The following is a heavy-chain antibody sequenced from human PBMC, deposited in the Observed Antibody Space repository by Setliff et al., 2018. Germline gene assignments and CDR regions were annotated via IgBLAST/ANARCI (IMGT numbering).Heavy chain of an antibody. CDR3: MSTPSGTYSTYYYYYNMDV. CDR2: VKSITDGLAT. V-gene: IGHV3-15*01. D-gene: IGHD3-10*01. Sequence: PGGSLRLSCAASGFTFSSYSMNWVRQAPGKGLEWVGRVKSITDGLATDYAAPVKGRFIISRDDSKRTLYLQMNSLKNEDTALYYCMSTPSGTYSTYYYYYNMDVWGKGTQVTVSS. J-gene: IGHJ6*03. CDR1: GFTFSSYS.